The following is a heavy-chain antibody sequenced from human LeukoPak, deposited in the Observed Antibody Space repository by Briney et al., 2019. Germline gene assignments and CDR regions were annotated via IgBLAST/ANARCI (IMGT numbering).Heavy chain of an antibody. CDR3: ARVSACSGGSCYDNFDY. Sequence: ASVKASCKASGGTFSSYAISWVRQAPGQGLEWMGGIIPIFGTANYAQKFQGRVTITADESTSTAYMELSSLRSEDTAVYYCARVSACSGGSCYDNFDYWGQGTLVTVSS. J-gene: IGHJ4*02. D-gene: IGHD2-15*01. CDR1: GGTFSSYA. CDR2: IIPIFGTA. V-gene: IGHV1-69*13.